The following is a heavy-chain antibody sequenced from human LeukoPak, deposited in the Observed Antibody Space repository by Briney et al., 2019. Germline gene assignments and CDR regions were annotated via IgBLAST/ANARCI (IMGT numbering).Heavy chain of an antibody. Sequence: GASVKVSCKASGYTLTSYDINWVRQATGQGLEWMGWMNPNSGRTGYAQNFQGRITITRNTSISTAYMELSRLRSEDTAVYYCTRETSSRYFDYRGQGTLVTVSS. CDR2: MNPNSGRT. J-gene: IGHJ4*02. CDR3: TRETSSRYFDY. CDR1: GYTLTSYD. V-gene: IGHV1-8*01.